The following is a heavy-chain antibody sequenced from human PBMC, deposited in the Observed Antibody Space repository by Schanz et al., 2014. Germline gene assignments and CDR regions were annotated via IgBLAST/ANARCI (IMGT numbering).Heavy chain of an antibody. Sequence: QVQLVQSGAEVKKPGASVKVSCKASGYTFSSYGITWVRQAPGQGLEWMGWINGYNGHTLYAQKFLGRVTMTTDTSTSTSYMELTSLRSDDTAVYYCARDQSPYTNSSDVRYFDYWGQGTLVNVAS. CDR2: INGYNGHT. CDR1: GYTFSSYG. CDR3: ARDQSPYTNSSDVRYFDY. J-gene: IGHJ4*02. D-gene: IGHD6-6*01. V-gene: IGHV1-18*01.